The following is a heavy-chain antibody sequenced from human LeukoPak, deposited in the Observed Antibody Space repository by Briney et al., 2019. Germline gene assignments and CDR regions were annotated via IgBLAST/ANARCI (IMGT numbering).Heavy chain of an antibody. CDR2: ISKNTVDT. D-gene: IGHD3-9*01. Sequence: GVSLRLSCTGSGFIFSRYAVSWVRQARGKGLEWVSAISKNTVDTYYADSVKGRLTISRDSSKNTVYLQMNSLRAEDTAVYYCVRDMEPLRYFDTWGQGTLVTVSS. J-gene: IGHJ4*02. V-gene: IGHV3-23*01. CDR3: VRDMEPLRYFDT. CDR1: GFIFSRYA.